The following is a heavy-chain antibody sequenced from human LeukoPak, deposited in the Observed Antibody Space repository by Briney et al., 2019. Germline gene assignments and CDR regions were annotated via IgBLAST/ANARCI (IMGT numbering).Heavy chain of an antibody. CDR3: ARPNRDSNGIRSRYGVYYFDY. CDR1: GYSFTSYW. J-gene: IGHJ4*02. CDR2: IYPGDSDT. V-gene: IGHV5-51*01. Sequence: GESLKISCKGSGYSFTSYWIGWVRQMPGKGLEWMGIIYPGDSDTRYSPSFQGQVTISADKSISTAYLQWSSLKASDTAMYYCARPNRDSNGIRSRYGVYYFDYWGQGTLVTVSS. D-gene: IGHD3-22*01.